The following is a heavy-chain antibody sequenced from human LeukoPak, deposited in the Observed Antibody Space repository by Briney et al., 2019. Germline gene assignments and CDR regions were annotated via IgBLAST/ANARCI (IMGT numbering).Heavy chain of an antibody. CDR3: ARGDSKRYCGGDCYSY. Sequence: GRSLRLSCAASGFTFRNYAMHWVRQAPGKGLEWVATISYDGRGKYYADSVKGRFTISRDDSKSTLYVQMNSLRAEDTAVYYCARGDSKRYCGGDCYSYWGQGTLVTVSS. D-gene: IGHD2-21*02. CDR1: GFTFRNYA. CDR2: ISYDGRGK. J-gene: IGHJ4*02. V-gene: IGHV3-30*04.